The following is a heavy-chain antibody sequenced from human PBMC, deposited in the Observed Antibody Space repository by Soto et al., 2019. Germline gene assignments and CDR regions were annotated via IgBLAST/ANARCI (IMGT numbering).Heavy chain of an antibody. CDR1: GFTFISYA. CDR3: AKEGSASPPSPYGMDV. V-gene: IGHV3-23*01. CDR2: ISGSGGST. Sequence: GGSLSLSCAASGFTFISYAMSWVRQAPGKGLEWVSAISGSGGSTYYADSVKGRFTISRDNSKNTLYLQMNSLRAEDTAVYYCAKEGSASPPSPYGMDVWGQGTTVTVSS. J-gene: IGHJ6*02.